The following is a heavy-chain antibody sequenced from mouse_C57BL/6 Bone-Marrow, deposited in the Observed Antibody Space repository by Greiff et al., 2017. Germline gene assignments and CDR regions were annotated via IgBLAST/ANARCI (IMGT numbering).Heavy chain of an antibody. J-gene: IGHJ1*03. V-gene: IGHV5-9-1*02. CDR1: GFTFSSYA. CDR2: ISSGGDYI. CDR3: TRVSCDHWYFDV. D-gene: IGHD2-13*01. Sequence: EVKLMESGEGLVKPGGSLKLSCAASGFTFSSYAMSWVRQTPEKRLEWVAYISSGGDYIYYADTVKGRFTISIDNARNTLYLQMSSLKSEDTAMYYCTRVSCDHWYFDVWGTGTTVTVSS.